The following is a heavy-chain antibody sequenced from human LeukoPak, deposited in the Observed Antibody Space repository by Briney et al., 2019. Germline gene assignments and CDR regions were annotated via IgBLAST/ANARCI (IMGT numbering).Heavy chain of an antibody. D-gene: IGHD6-13*01. CDR1: GYTFTNYG. Sequence: ASVKVSCKASGYTFTNYGISWVRQAPGQGLEWMGWISAYNGNTNYAQKLQGRVTMTTDTSTSTAYMELRSLRSDDTAAYYCARADHIAAAGTTYSYWGQGTLVTVSS. J-gene: IGHJ4*02. CDR2: ISAYNGNT. CDR3: ARADHIAAAGTTYSY. V-gene: IGHV1-18*01.